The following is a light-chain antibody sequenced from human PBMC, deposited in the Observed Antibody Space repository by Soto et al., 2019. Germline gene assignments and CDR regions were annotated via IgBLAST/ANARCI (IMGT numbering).Light chain of an antibody. CDR2: EVS. CDR3: SSYTSSSTPRV. V-gene: IGLV2-14*01. CDR1: SSDVGKYDY. Sequence: QSALTQPPSASGSPGQSVTISCTGTSSDVGKYDYVSWFQHHPGKAPKLMIYEVSNRPSGVSNRFSGSKSGNTASLTISGLQAEDEADYYCSSYTSSSTPRVFGGGTKLTVL. J-gene: IGLJ3*02.